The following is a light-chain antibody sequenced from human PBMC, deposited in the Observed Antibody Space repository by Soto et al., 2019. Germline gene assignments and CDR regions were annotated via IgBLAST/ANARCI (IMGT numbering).Light chain of an antibody. CDR3: QQLNTYPLT. Sequence: DIQLTQSPSFLSASVEDRVSITCRASQAIGSHLAWYQQRPGKAPKVVIYEASTLQSGVPSRFSGSGSGTEFTLTISSLQPEDFATYHCQQLNTYPLTFGGGTEVEI. V-gene: IGKV1-9*01. CDR2: EAS. CDR1: QAIGSH. J-gene: IGKJ4*01.